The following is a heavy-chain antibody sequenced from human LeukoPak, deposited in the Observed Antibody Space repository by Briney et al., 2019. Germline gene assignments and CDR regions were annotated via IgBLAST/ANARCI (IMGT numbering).Heavy chain of an antibody. CDR1: RFTFSNYS. CDR3: ARAQGGYYDSRGYDY. V-gene: IGHV3-21*01. CDR2: ITSSSTYI. J-gene: IGHJ4*02. D-gene: IGHD3-22*01. Sequence: GGSLRLSCAASRFTFSNYSMNWVREAPGKGLEWVSSITSSSTYIYYADSVEGRFTISRDNAQNSLYLQMNSLRAEDTAVYYCARAQGGYYDSRGYDYWGQGTLVTVSS.